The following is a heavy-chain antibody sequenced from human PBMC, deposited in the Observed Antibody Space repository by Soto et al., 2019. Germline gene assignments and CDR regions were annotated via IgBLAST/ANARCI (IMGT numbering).Heavy chain of an antibody. J-gene: IGHJ3*02. V-gene: IGHV5-51*01. Sequence: PGESLKISCKGSGYSFTSYWIGWVRQMPGKGLEWMEIIYPGDSDTRYSPSFQGQVTISADKSISTAYLQWSSLKASDTAMYYCARTLQGVTTFPGSLEVAFDIWGQGTMVTVSS. D-gene: IGHD2-21*02. CDR1: GYSFTSYW. CDR2: IYPGDSDT. CDR3: ARTLQGVTTFPGSLEVAFDI.